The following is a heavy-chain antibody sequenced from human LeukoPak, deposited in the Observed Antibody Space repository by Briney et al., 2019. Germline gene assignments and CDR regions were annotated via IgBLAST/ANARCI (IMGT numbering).Heavy chain of an antibody. Sequence: PGGSLRLSCAASGFTFSRFWMSWVRQAPGKGLEWVANIKKDGSEKYYADSVKGRFTISRDNAKNSLYLQMNSLRAEDTAMYYCARDPIQDFDYWGQGTLVTVSS. CDR1: GFTFSRFW. CDR2: IKKDGSEK. J-gene: IGHJ4*02. V-gene: IGHV3-7*01. CDR3: ARDPIQDFDY.